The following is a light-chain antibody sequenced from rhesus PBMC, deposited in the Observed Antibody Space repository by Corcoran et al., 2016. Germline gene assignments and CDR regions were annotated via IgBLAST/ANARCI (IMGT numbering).Light chain of an antibody. V-gene: IGKV1-32*02. CDR1: QGISSY. CDR2: NAN. J-gene: IGKJ4*01. CDR3: QHGNTNPLT. Sequence: DIQMSQSPSSLSASVGDRVTITCRASQGISSYLNWYQQKPGKAPKLLIYNANILARGVPSRFSGRGSGTEFTLTISSLQPADFTTFYCQHGNTNPLTFGGGTKVAIK.